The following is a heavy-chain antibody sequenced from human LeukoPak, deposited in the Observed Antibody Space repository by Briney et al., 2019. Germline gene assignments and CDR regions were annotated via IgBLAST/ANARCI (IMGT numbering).Heavy chain of an antibody. D-gene: IGHD1-26*01. J-gene: IGHJ4*02. CDR1: GFTVSSNS. V-gene: IGHV3-53*01. CDR3: AKDLGRYRNNYFDY. Sequence: PGGSLRLSCAVSGFTVSSNSMSWVRQAPGKGLEWVSILYSGGGTDYADSVKGRFTISRDNSKNTLYLGMNSLRVEDTAVYYCAKDLGRYRNNYFDYWGQGTLVTVSS. CDR2: LYSGGGT.